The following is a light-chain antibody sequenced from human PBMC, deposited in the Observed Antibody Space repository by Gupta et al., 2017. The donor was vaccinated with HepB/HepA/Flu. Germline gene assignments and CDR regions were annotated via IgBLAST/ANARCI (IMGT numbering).Light chain of an antibody. Sequence: QSALTQPASVSGSPRQSITISCTGTSGDVGGYNYVSWYQQHPGEAPKLVIYDVSTRPSGISNRFSGSKSGNTASLSISGLQAEDEADYYCSSYTNRNTQVFVTGTKVTVL. CDR2: DVS. J-gene: IGLJ1*01. CDR3: SSYTNRNTQV. V-gene: IGLV2-14*03. CDR1: SGDVGGYNY.